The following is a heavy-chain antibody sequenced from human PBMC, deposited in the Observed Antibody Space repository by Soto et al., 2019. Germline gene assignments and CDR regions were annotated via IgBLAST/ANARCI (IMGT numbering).Heavy chain of an antibody. CDR2: VIPILGAS. J-gene: IGHJ4*02. Sequence: QVQLVQSGAEVKKPGSSVKVSSKASADTFTGYTVTWVRQAPGQGLEWVGRVIPILGASNFAQKFQGRVTISADKSADTAYMVLTGLTSEDTAVYYCARSRGSYYTNFDSWGQGTLVTVS. CDR1: ADTFTGYT. D-gene: IGHD3-10*01. CDR3: ARSRGSYYTNFDS. V-gene: IGHV1-69*08.